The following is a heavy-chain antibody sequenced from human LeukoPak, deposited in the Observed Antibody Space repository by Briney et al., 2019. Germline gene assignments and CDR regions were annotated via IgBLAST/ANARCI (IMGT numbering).Heavy chain of an antibody. CDR2: TYYRSKWYN. Sequence: SQTLSLTCAISGDSVSSNGAAWNRIRHSPSRGLEWLGRTYYRSKWYNGYALSVKSRITIRPDTSKNQFSLQLSSVTPEDTAVYYCARNFDGYLEYWGQGTLVTVSS. CDR1: GDSVSSNGAA. V-gene: IGHV6-1*01. J-gene: IGHJ4*02. CDR3: ARNFDGYLEY.